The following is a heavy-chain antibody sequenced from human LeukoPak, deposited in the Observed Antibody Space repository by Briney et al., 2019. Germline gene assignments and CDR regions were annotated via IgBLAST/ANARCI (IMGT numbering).Heavy chain of an antibody. D-gene: IGHD1-26*01. CDR2: IYSAGTT. J-gene: IGHJ4*02. CDR1: GFTVSDNY. V-gene: IGHV3-66*01. Sequence: PGGSLRLSCAVSGFTVSDNYMSWVRQAPGKGLEWVSIIYSAGTTHYADSVKGRFTISRDDSKNTLYLQMNSLKTEDTAVYYCTTEKKWEPFGYWGQGTLVTVSS. CDR3: TTEKKWEPFGY.